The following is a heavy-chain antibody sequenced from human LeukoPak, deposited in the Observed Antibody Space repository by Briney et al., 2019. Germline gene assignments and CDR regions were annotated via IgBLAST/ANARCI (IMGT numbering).Heavy chain of an antibody. CDR2: ISSSSSYI. CDR1: GFTFSSYS. D-gene: IGHD3-3*01. CDR3: ARAGDEFGVVIYFDY. Sequence: PGGSLRLSCAASGFTFSSYSMNWVRQAPGKGLEWVSSISSSSSYIYYADSVKGRFTISRDNAKDSLYLQMNSLRAEDTAVYYCARAGDEFGVVIYFDYRGQGTLVTVSS. J-gene: IGHJ4*02. V-gene: IGHV3-21*01.